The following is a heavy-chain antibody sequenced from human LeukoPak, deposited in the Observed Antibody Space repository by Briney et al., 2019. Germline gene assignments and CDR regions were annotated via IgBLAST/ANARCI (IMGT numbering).Heavy chain of an antibody. CDR2: VYPGDSGT. V-gene: IGHV5-51*01. J-gene: IGHJ4*02. D-gene: IGHD3-16*01. Sequence: GESLKISCKGSGYSFTNYWIGWVRQIPGKGLEWMGIVYPGDSGTRYSPSFQGQVTISADKSISTAYLQWSSLKASDTAMYYCAREAAGGKFDYWGQGTLLTVFS. CDR1: GYSFTNYW. CDR3: AREAAGGKFDY.